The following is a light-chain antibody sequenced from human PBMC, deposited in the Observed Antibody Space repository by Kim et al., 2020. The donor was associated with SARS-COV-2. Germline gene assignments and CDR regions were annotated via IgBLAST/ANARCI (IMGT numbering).Light chain of an antibody. CDR2: KDS. Sequence: VSPGRPARITCSGDALPKQYAYWYQQKPGQAPVLVIYKDSERPSGIPERFSGSSSGTTVTLTISGVQAEDEADYYCQSADSSGVVFGGGTQLTVL. CDR1: ALPKQY. V-gene: IGLV3-25*03. CDR3: QSADSSGVV. J-gene: IGLJ2*01.